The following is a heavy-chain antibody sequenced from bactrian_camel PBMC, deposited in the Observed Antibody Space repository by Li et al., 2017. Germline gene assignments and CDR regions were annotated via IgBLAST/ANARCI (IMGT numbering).Heavy chain of an antibody. D-gene: IGHD3*01. Sequence: VQLVESGGGSVQDGGSLRLSCAASGFAFSSYEMFWLRQAPGKGLEWVSSISSGGGTTQYVDSVKGRFTISRDNAKNTVTLQMNSLKAEDTAVYYCVRDEGAHGYFAGYWGQGTQVTVS. J-gene: IGHJ6*01. CDR2: ISSGGGTT. V-gene: IGHV3S40*01. CDR3: VRDEGAHGYFAGY. CDR1: GFAFSSYE.